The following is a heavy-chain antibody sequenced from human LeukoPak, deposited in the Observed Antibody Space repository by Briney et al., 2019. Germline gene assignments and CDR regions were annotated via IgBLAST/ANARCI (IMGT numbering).Heavy chain of an antibody. CDR2: IHYDGSDK. V-gene: IGHV3-30*02. Sequence: GGSLRLSCAASGFTFSGYGMHWVRQAPGKGLEWVAFIHYDGSDKYYADSVKGRFTISRDNSKNTLYLQMNSLRSEDTAVYYCAGGGLYDFWSGYQSNIPGEYYYYYMDVWGKGTTVTVSS. D-gene: IGHD3-3*01. CDR1: GFTFSGYG. CDR3: AGGGLYDFWSGYQSNIPGEYYYYYMDV. J-gene: IGHJ6*03.